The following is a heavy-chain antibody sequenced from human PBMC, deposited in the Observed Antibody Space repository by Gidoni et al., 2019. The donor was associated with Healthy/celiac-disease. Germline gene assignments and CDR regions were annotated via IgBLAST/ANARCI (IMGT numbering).Heavy chain of an antibody. J-gene: IGHJ4*02. D-gene: IGHD6-6*01. CDR3: VKGLEIVEYSSSGFDY. CDR2: ISSNGGST. V-gene: IGHV3-64D*06. Sequence: EVQLVESGGGLVQPGGSLRLSCSASGFTFSNYDMHWVLQAPGKGLEYVSAISSNGGSTYYADSVKGRFTISRDNSKNTLYLQMSSLRAEDTAVYYCVKGLEIVEYSSSGFDYWGQGTLVTVSS. CDR1: GFTFSNYD.